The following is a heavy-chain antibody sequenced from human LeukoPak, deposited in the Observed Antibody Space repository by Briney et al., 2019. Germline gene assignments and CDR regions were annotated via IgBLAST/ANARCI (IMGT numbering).Heavy chain of an antibody. D-gene: IGHD2-8*01. Sequence: PSETLSLTCTVSGGSISSRTYYWAWIRQPPGKGLEWIGSIYHSGSTYYNPSLKSRVTISVDTSKNQFSLKLSSVTAADTAVYYCATENGFNDYWGQGTLVTVSS. J-gene: IGHJ4*02. CDR1: GGSISSRTYY. CDR2: IYHSGST. V-gene: IGHV4-39*07. CDR3: ATENGFNDY.